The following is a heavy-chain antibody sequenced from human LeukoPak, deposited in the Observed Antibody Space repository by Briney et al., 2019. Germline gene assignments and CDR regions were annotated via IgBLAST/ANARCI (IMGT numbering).Heavy chain of an antibody. CDR3: ASFRSLRWYSLP. J-gene: IGHJ5*02. V-gene: IGHV3-23*01. Sequence: PGGSLRLSCAASGFTFSSYAMSWVRQAPGKGLEWVSAISGSGGSTYYADSVKSRFTISRDNSKNTLYLQMNSLRAEDTAVYYCASFRSLRWYSLPWGQGTLVTVSS. CDR1: GFTFSSYA. CDR2: ISGSGGST. D-gene: IGHD2-15*01.